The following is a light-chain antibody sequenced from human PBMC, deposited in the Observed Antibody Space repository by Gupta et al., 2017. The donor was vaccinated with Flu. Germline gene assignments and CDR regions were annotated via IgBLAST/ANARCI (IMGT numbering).Light chain of an antibody. V-gene: IGLV3-25*02. CDR3: QSADNSGTYVV. CDR2: KDT. Sequence: SYELTQPPSVSVSPGQTATITCSGNTLSTQYTYWYQQKPGQAPLLVIFKDTERPSGIPERFSGSNSGTTVTLTISGVQAEEEAAYYCQSADNSGTYVVFGGGTKLTV. J-gene: IGLJ3*02. CDR1: TLSTQY.